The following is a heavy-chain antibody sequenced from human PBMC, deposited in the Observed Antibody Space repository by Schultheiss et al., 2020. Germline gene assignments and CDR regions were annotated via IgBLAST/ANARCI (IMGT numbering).Heavy chain of an antibody. CDR3: ARGPLWSGYYRTARDNWLDP. D-gene: IGHD3-3*01. CDR1: GGSFSGYY. J-gene: IGHJ5*02. CDR2: INHSGST. Sequence: TLSLTCAVYGGSFSGYYWSWIRQPPGKGLEWIGEINHSGSTNYNPSLKSRVTISVDTSKNQFSLKLSSVTAADTAVYYCARGPLWSGYYRTARDNWLDPWGQGTLVTVSS. V-gene: IGHV4-34*01.